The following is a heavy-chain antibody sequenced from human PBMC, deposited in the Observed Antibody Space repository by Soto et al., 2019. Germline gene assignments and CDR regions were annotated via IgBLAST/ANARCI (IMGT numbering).Heavy chain of an antibody. Sequence: GGSLRLSCAASGFTFSSYSMNWVRQAPGKGLEWVSSISSSSSYIYYADSVKGRFTISRDNAKNSLYLQMNSLRAEDTAVYYCARSSGQGEARPDPYDAFDIWGQGTMVTVS. J-gene: IGHJ3*02. CDR1: GFTFSSYS. CDR3: ARSSGQGEARPDPYDAFDI. D-gene: IGHD6-6*01. V-gene: IGHV3-21*01. CDR2: ISSSSSYI.